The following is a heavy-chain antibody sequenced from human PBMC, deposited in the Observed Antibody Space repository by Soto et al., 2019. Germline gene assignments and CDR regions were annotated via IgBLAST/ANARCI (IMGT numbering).Heavy chain of an antibody. J-gene: IGHJ4*02. CDR2: IIPIFGTT. CDR1: GGTFSSYA. D-gene: IGHD3-22*01. V-gene: IGHV1-69*13. Sequence: SVKVSCKASGGTFSSYAISWVRQAPGQGLEWMGGIIPIFGTTRNAQKFQGRVTSSADESTSTVYMELSRLTSEDTALYYCARNHYYDSSGYYYFDYWGQGTQVTVSS. CDR3: ARNHYYDSSGYYYFDY.